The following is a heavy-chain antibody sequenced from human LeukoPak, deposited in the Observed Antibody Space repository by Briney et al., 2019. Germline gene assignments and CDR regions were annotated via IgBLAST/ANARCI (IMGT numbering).Heavy chain of an antibody. CDR3: ARRSGSGWYHSLDY. Sequence: SETLSLTCAVYGGSFSGYYWSWIRQPPGKGLEWIGEINHSGSTNYNPSLKSRVTISVDTSKNQFSLKLSSVTAADTAVYYCARRSGSGWYHSLDYWGQGTLVTVSS. CDR2: INHSGST. CDR1: GGSFSGYY. V-gene: IGHV4-34*01. J-gene: IGHJ4*02. D-gene: IGHD6-19*01.